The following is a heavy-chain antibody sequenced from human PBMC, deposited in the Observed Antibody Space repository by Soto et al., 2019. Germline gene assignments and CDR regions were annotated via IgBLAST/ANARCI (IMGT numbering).Heavy chain of an antibody. V-gene: IGHV3-23*01. Sequence: EVQVLESGGDFVQPGGSLRLSCAASGFPFSNYGMTWVRQAPGKGLEWVSTINNGGDTYYADSVKGRFTISRDNSDNTLFLQMISLTDEDTAVYSCARDGPEGRVGDYWGQGTLVTVPS. CDR3: ARDGPEGRVGDY. CDR2: INNGGDT. J-gene: IGHJ4*02. CDR1: GFPFSNYG.